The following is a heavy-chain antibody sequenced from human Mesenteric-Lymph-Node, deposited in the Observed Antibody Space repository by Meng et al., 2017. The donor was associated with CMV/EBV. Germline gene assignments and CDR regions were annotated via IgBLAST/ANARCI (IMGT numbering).Heavy chain of an antibody. CDR1: GDSVSSNSAT. CDR2: TYYRSKWYN. Sequence: TCAISGDSVSSNSATWSWIRQSPSRGREWLGRTYYRSKWYNDYAVSVKSRITVNPDTSKNQFSLQLDSVTPEDTAVYFCARGNAFGIWGQGTMVTVSS. V-gene: IGHV6-1*01. J-gene: IGHJ3*02. CDR3: ARGNAFGI.